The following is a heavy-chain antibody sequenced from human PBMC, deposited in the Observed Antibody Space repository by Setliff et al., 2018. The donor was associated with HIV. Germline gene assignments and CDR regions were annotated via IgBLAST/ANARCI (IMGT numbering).Heavy chain of an antibody. CDR2: ISPNNGAA. Sequence: ASVKVSCKAIGYMILGYKMNWVRQAPGQGLDWIGRISPNNGAAEYAPKFQGRVSMTLDTSISTAYLEIPRLTSDDAAVYFCARPRVFDSFDVWGQGTKVTVSS. CDR1: GYMILGYK. CDR3: ARPRVFDSFDV. J-gene: IGHJ3*01. V-gene: IGHV1-2*06. D-gene: IGHD6-6*01.